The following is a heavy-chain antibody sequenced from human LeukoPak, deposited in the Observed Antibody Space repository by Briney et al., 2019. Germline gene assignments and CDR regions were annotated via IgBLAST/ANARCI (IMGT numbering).Heavy chain of an antibody. CDR1: GYSFTDYY. CDR2: TNPNSGGT. Sequence: ASVKVSCKTSGYSFTDYYMHWVRQAPGQGLEWMGWTNPNSGGTSSAQRFQGRVTMTRDTSITTVYMEVSWLTSDDTAIYYCARADRLHGGPYLIGPWGQGTLVTVSS. V-gene: IGHV1-2*02. CDR3: ARADRLHGGPYLIGP. D-gene: IGHD2-21*01. J-gene: IGHJ5*02.